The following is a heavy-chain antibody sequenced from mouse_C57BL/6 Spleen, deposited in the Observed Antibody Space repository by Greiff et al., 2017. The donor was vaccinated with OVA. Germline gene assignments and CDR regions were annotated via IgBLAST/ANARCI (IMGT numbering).Heavy chain of an antibody. CDR3: ARRAITTCMDD. CDR2: IYPGDGDT. CDR1: GYAFSSSW. Sequence: QVQLQQSGPELVKPGASVKISCKASGYAFSSSWMNWVKQRPGKGLEWIGRIYPGDGDTNYNGKFKGKATLTADKSSSTAYVQLSSLTSEDSAINFGARRAITTCMDDWGQGTSGTVSS. D-gene: IGHD2-4*01. J-gene: IGHJ4*01. V-gene: IGHV1-82*01.